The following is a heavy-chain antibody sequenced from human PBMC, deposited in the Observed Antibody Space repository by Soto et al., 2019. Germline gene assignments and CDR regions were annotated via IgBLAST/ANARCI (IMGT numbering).Heavy chain of an antibody. J-gene: IGHJ4*02. V-gene: IGHV3-7*01. CDR3: VSDYWSGRVAYIDY. Sequence: GGSLRLSCAASGFTFSSYWMSWVRQAPGKGLEWVANIKQDGSEKYYVDSVKGRFTISRDNAKNSLYLQMNSLRAEDTAVYYCVSDYWSGRVAYIDYGCQGPLVTGS. CDR1: GFTFSSYW. D-gene: IGHD1-1*01. CDR2: IKQDGSEK.